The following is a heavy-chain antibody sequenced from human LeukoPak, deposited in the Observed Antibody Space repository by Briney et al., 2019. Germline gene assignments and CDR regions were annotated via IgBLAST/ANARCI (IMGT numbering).Heavy chain of an antibody. CDR3: AREELGYYYYMDV. CDR2: INSDGSST. D-gene: IGHD6-13*01. CDR1: GFTFSNYW. V-gene: IGHV3-74*01. J-gene: IGHJ6*03. Sequence: GGSMRLSCAASGFTFSNYWMHWVRQAPGKGLVWVSRINSDGSSTSYADSVKGRFTISRDNAKNTLYLHMNSLRAEDTAVYYCAREELGYYYYMDVWGKGTTVTVSS.